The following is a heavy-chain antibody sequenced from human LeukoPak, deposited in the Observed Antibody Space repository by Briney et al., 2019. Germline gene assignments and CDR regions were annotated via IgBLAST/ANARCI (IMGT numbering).Heavy chain of an antibody. CDR1: GYTFTVYY. J-gene: IGHJ4*02. D-gene: IGHD6-6*01. V-gene: IGHV1-2*06. CDR3: ARFSHYSSSSGGAY. CDR2: IYPDSGGT. Sequence: ASVKVSCKASGYTFTVYYIHWVRQAPGQGLEWMGRIYPDSGGTNYAQEFQGRVTMTRDTSISTAYMELSSLTSDDTAVYYCARFSHYSSSSGGAYWGQGTLVTVSS.